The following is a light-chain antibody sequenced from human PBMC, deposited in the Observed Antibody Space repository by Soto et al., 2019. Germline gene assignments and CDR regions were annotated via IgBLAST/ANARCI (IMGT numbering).Light chain of an antibody. V-gene: IGKV1-5*03. CDR3: QQYNSYWT. J-gene: IGKJ1*01. CDR1: QSISSW. CDR2: KAS. Sequence: DIQMTHSPSTLSASVGSRFTITCRASQSISSWLAWYQQKPGKAPKLLIYKASSLESGVPSRLSGSGSGTEFTLTISSMKPDDFATYYCQQYNSYWTFGQGTKVDIK.